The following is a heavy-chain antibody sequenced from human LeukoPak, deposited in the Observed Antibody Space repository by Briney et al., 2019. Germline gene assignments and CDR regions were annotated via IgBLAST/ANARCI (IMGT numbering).Heavy chain of an antibody. V-gene: IGHV4-38-2*02. D-gene: IGHD3-3*01. Sequence: SETLSLTCSVSGYSISSGSYWGWIRQPPGKGLEWIGSIHHSGSTYYNPSLKSRVTISVDTSKNHFSLKLTSVTAADTAVYYCARAFGVVIYFDYWGQGTLVAVSS. CDR2: IHHSGST. J-gene: IGHJ4*02. CDR1: GYSISSGSY. CDR3: ARAFGVVIYFDY.